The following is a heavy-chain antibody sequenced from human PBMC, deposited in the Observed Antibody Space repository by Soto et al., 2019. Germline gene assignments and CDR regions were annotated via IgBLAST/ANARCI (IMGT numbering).Heavy chain of an antibody. J-gene: IGHJ4*02. CDR1: GFTFSSYA. CDR2: ISGSDDST. D-gene: IGHD6-6*01. V-gene: IGHV3-23*01. CDR3: AKRRSSSPFDS. Sequence: EVQLLESGGGLVQPGESLRLSCAASGFTFSSYAMSWVRQAPGKGLEWVSVISGSDDSTYYADSVKGRFTISRDNSKNTLYRQMNSLRAEDTAVYYCAKRRSSSPFDSWGQGPLFTVPS.